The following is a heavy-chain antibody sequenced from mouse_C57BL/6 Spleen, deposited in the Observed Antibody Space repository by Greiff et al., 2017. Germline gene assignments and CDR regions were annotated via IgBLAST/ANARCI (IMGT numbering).Heavy chain of an antibody. V-gene: IGHV5-9-1*02. CDR2: ISSGGDYI. D-gene: IGHD2-5*01. CDR3: TRVGTYYSNYYFDY. CDR1: GFTFSSYA. Sequence: EVKLVESGEGLVKPGGSLKLSCAASGFTFSSYAMSWVRQTPEKRLEWVAYISSGGDYIYYADPVKGRFTISRDNARNTLYLQMSSLKSEDTAMYYCTRVGTYYSNYYFDYWGQGTTLTVSS. J-gene: IGHJ2*01.